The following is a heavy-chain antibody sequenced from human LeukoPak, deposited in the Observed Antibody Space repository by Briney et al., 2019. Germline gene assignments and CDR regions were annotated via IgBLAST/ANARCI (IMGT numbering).Heavy chain of an antibody. Sequence: ASVKVSCKASGYTFTSYGISWVRQAPGQGLEWMGWISAYNGNTNYAQKLQGRVTMTTDTSTSTAYMELRSLRSDDTAVYYCARDPRTTIDYYYYGMDVWGLGTTVTVSS. J-gene: IGHJ6*02. D-gene: IGHD4-11*01. CDR2: ISAYNGNT. CDR1: GYTFTSYG. CDR3: ARDPRTTIDYYYYGMDV. V-gene: IGHV1-18*01.